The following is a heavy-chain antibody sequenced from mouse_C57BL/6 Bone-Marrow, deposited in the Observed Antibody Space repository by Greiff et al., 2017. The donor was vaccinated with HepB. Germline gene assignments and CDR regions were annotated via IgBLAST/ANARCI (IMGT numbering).Heavy chain of an antibody. CDR1: GFTFSSYG. D-gene: IGHD1-1*01. V-gene: IGHV5-6*01. J-gene: IGHJ4*01. Sequence: EVKLQGSGGDLVKPGGSLKLSCAASGFTFSSYGMSWVRQTPDKRLEWVATISSGGSYTYYPDNVKGRFTISSDNAKNTLYLQMSSVKSEDTAMYYCANSVVATYYAMDYWGQGTAVTVSS. CDR2: ISSGGSYT. CDR3: ANSVVATYYAMDY.